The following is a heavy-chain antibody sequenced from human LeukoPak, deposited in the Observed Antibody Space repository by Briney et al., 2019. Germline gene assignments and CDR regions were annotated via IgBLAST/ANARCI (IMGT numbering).Heavy chain of an antibody. J-gene: IGHJ4*02. CDR2: INSDGSST. CDR3: AKEHMAAAVYYFDY. D-gene: IGHD6-13*01. V-gene: IGHV3-74*01. Sequence: GGSLRLSCAASGFTLSSYWMHWVRQAPGKGLVWVSRINSDGSSTSYADSVKGRFTISRDNAKNTLYLQMHSLRAEDTAVYYCAKEHMAAAVYYFDYWGQGTLVTVSS. CDR1: GFTLSSYW.